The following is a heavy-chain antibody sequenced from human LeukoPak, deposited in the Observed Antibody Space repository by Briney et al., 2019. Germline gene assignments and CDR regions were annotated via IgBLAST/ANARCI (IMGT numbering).Heavy chain of an antibody. J-gene: IGHJ4*02. V-gene: IGHV3-48*03. Sequence: GGSLRLSCAASGFTFSSFEMTWVRQAPGKGLEWVSYISSSGSTIYSADSVKGRFTVSRDNAKTSLYLQMNSLRAEDTAVYYCARDLSGVTGYTYGRGIDYWGQGTLVTVSS. CDR1: GFTFSSFE. CDR2: ISSSGSTI. D-gene: IGHD5-18*01. CDR3: ARDLSGVTGYTYGRGIDY.